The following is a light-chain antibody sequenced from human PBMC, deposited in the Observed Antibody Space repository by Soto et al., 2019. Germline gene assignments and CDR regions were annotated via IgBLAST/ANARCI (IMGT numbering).Light chain of an antibody. CDR2: EVS. CDR3: NSCTDTTSLI. V-gene: IGLV2-14*01. Sequence: QSVLTQPASVSGSHGQSITISCTGTSSDVGDYKYVSWYQQHPGKAPKLIIYEVSNRPSGISNRFSGSKSGNTASLTISGLQAEDEADYYCNSCTDTTSLIFGGGTKVTVL. J-gene: IGLJ2*01. CDR1: SSDVGDYKY.